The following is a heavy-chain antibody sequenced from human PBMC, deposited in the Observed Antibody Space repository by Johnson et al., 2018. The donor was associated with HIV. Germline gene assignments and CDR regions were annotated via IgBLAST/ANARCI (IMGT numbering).Heavy chain of an antibody. V-gene: IGHV3-43D*03. J-gene: IGHJ3*02. CDR3: ARFRSSNWFDAFDI. CDR2: ITWAGGST. Sequence: VQLVESGGGSVQPGRSLRLSCAASGFTFDDYAMHWVCQAPGKGLEWVSLITWAGGSTYYADSVKGRFTISRDNSKNTLYLQMNSLRAEDTAVYYCARFRSSNWFDAFDIWGQGTMVTVSA. CDR1: GFTFDDYA. D-gene: IGHD6-13*01.